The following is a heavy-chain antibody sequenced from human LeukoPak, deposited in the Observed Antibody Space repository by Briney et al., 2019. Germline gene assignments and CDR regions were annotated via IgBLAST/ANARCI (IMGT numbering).Heavy chain of an antibody. CDR3: ARGLPVWGNNAFDI. D-gene: IGHD3-16*01. V-gene: IGHV4-61*02. Sequence: SETLSLTCTVSGGSISSGDYYWNWIRQPAGKGLEWIGRIYTGGSTNYNPSLNSRGTVSLDTSKNQFSLELNSVTAADTAVYYCARGLPVWGNNAFDIWGQGTMVTVAS. J-gene: IGHJ3*02. CDR1: GGSISSGDYY. CDR2: IYTGGST.